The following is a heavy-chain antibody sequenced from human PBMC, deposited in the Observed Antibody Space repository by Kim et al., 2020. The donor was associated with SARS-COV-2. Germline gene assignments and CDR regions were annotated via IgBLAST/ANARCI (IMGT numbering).Heavy chain of an antibody. CDR2: YN. Sequence: YNDYALSVKSRITINPDTSKNQFSLQLNSVTPEDTAVYYCARSYSGWADYWGHGTLVTVSS. D-gene: IGHD6-19*01. V-gene: IGHV6-1*01. CDR3: ARSYSGWADY. J-gene: IGHJ4*01.